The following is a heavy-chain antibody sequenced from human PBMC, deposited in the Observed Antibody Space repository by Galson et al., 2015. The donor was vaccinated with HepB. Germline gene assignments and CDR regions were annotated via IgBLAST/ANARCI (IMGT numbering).Heavy chain of an antibody. V-gene: IGHV3-33*08. CDR1: GFIFDQYG. CDR3: ARGLIWSGPPYHYGLDV. J-gene: IGHJ6*02. D-gene: IGHD3-3*01. Sequence: SLRLSCAGSGFIFDQYGMNWVRQAPGKGLEWAAVIWYDGSKKYYADSVKGRFTISRDNSKNTLYLQMNSLRAEDTAVYYCARGLIWSGPPYHYGLDVWGQGTTVTVSS. CDR2: IWYDGSKK.